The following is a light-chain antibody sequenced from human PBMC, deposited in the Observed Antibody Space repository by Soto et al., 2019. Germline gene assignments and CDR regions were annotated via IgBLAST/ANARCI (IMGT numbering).Light chain of an antibody. CDR3: SSYTSINTHV. V-gene: IGLV2-14*01. J-gene: IGLJ1*01. Sequence: QSVLTQPASVSGSPGQSITISCTGTSSDVGGYNFVSWYQQHPGKAPKLIISDVSNRPSGVPTRFSGSKSGNTASLTISGLQAEDEADYYCSSYTSINTHVFGTGTKVPVL. CDR1: SSDVGGYNF. CDR2: DVS.